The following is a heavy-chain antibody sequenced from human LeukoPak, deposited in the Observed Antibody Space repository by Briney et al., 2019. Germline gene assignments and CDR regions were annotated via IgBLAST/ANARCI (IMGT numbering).Heavy chain of an antibody. CDR2: SSASGGST. Sequence: GGSLRLSCAASGFTFSSFAMNWVRQAPGKGLEWVSSSSASGGSTFYADSVKGRFFISRDNSENILYLQMNSLRAEDTAIYYCAKGWESYYDTSGYYPFDYWGQGTLVTVSS. CDR1: GFTFSSFA. V-gene: IGHV3-23*01. CDR3: AKGWESYYDTSGYYPFDY. D-gene: IGHD3-22*01. J-gene: IGHJ4*02.